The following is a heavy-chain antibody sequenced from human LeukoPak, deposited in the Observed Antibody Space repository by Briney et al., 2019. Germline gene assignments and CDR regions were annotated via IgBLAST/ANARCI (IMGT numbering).Heavy chain of an antibody. J-gene: IGHJ4*02. Sequence: PGGSLRLSCAASGFTFSSYSMNWVRQAPGKGLEWVSSISSSSSYIYYADSVKGRFTISRDNAKNSLYLQMNSLRAEDTAVYYCARAISSNYDFWSGYYPFDYWGQGTLVTVSS. D-gene: IGHD3-3*01. CDR2: ISSSSSYI. CDR3: ARAISSNYDFWSGYYPFDY. V-gene: IGHV3-21*01. CDR1: GFTFSSYS.